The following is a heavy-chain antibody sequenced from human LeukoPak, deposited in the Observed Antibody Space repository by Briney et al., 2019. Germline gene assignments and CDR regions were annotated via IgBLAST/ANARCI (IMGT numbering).Heavy chain of an antibody. CDR3: ARDSSSWLHDAFDI. V-gene: IGHV1-2*02. J-gene: IGHJ3*02. CDR2: INPNSGGT. D-gene: IGHD6-13*01. CDR1: GYTFTGYY. Sequence: ASVKVSCKASGYTFTGYYMHWVRQAPGQGLEWMGWINPNSGGTNYAQKLQGRVTMTTDTSTSTAYMELRSLRSDDTAVYYCARDSSSWLHDAFDIWGQGTMVTVSS.